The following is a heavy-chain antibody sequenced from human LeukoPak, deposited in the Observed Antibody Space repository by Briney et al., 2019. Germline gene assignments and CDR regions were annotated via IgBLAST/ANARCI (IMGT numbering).Heavy chain of an antibody. CDR2: INQSGST. Sequence: PSETLSLTCDVNGGSFSGYYWSWIRQTPGKGLEWIGEINQSGSTNYNPSLKSRVTISVDTSKNQFSLNLSSVTAADTAVYYCARASTLNYYFGMDVWGQGTTVTVSS. CDR1: GGSFSGYY. D-gene: IGHD5/OR15-5a*01. CDR3: ARASTLNYYFGMDV. V-gene: IGHV4-34*01. J-gene: IGHJ6*02.